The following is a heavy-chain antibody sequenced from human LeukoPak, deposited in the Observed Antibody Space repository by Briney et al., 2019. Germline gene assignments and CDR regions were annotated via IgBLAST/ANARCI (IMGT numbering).Heavy chain of an antibody. CDR2: ISTGGGTT. J-gene: IGHJ4*02. D-gene: IGHD4-17*01. V-gene: IGHV3-23*01. CDR1: GFTFSSHA. CDR3: AKDWAYGDYPLNY. Sequence: PGGSLGLSCTASGFTFSSHAMSWVRQAPGKGLECVSSISTGGGTTYYTDSVKGRFTISRDNSKNTLYLQMTSLTAEDTAVYYCAKDWAYGDYPLNYWGQGTLVTVSS.